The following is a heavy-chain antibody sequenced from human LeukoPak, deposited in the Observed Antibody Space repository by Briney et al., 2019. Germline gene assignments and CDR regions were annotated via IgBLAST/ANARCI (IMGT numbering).Heavy chain of an antibody. D-gene: IGHD3-3*01. V-gene: IGHV4-59*08. CDR2: IYYSGST. Sequence: SETLSLTCTVSGGSISSYYWSWIRQPPGKGLEWIGYIYYSGSTNYNPSLKSRVTISVDTSKNQFSLKLSSVTAADTAVYYCARTTYYDFWSGYYYYDYWGQGTLVTVSS. J-gene: IGHJ4*02. CDR1: GGSISSYY. CDR3: ARTTYYDFWSGYYYYDY.